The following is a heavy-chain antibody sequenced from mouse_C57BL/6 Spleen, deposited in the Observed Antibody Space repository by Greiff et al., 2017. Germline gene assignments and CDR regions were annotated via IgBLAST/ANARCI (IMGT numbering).Heavy chain of an antibody. V-gene: IGHV1-52*01. D-gene: IGHD2-4*01. Sequence: QVQLKQPGAELVRPGSSVKLSCKASGYTFTSYWMHWVKPRPIQGLEWICNIDPSDSETHYNQKFKDKATLTVDKSSSTAYMQLSSLTSEDSAVYYCARTGDYAGFAYWGQGTLVTVSA. CDR1: GYTFTSYW. CDR3: ARTGDYAGFAY. CDR2: IDPSDSET. J-gene: IGHJ3*01.